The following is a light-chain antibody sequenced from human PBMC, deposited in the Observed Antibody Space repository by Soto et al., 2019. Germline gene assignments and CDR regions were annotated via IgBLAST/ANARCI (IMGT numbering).Light chain of an antibody. V-gene: IGKV3-20*01. J-gene: IGKJ1*01. Sequence: EIVLTQSPGTLSLSPGERVTLSCRASRSVSSDYLAWYQQKPGQSPRLLIYGASTRATGIPDKFYGSGSGTHFTLSISRVEPEDFAVYYCQQYGSSPWTFGRGTKVEI. CDR3: QQYGSSPWT. CDR1: RSVSSDY. CDR2: GAS.